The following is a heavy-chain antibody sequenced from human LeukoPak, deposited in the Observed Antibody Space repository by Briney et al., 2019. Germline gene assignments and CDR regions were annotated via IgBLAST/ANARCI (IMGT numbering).Heavy chain of an antibody. CDR1: GFTFSSYA. D-gene: IGHD2-15*01. V-gene: IGHV3-30-3*01. Sequence: GRSLRLSCAASGFTFSSYAMHWVRQAPGKGLEWVAVISYDGSNKYYADSVKGRFTISRDNSKNTLYLQMNSLRAEDTAVYYCAELLPHYWGQGTLVTVSS. CDR2: ISYDGSNK. J-gene: IGHJ4*02. CDR3: AELLPHY.